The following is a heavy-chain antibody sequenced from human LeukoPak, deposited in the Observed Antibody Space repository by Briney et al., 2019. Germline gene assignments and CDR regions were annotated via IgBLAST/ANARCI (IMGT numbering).Heavy chain of an antibody. CDR2: ISTSGST. D-gene: IGHD6-6*01. V-gene: IGHV4-4*07. CDR3: ARGYRNSYLYTFDP. J-gene: IGHJ5*02. CDR1: GGFISNYY. Sequence: SETLSLTCTVSGGFISNYYWTWIRQPAGKGLEWIGRISTSGSTNYNPSLKSRVSISVDKSMSQFSLKLSSVTAADTAVYYCARGYRNSYLYTFDPWGQGTLVTVSS.